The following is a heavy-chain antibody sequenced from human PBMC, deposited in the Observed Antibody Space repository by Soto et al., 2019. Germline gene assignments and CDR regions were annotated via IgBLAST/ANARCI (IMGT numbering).Heavy chain of an antibody. CDR1: GGSISSGGYY. V-gene: IGHV4-31*03. CDR2: IYYSGST. D-gene: IGHD3-22*01. CDR3: SRGATYYYDSSGYYPPYYFDY. Sequence: SETLSLTCTVSGGSISSGGYYWSWIRQHPGKGLEWIGYIYYSGSTYYNPSLKSRVTISVDTSKNQFSLKLSSVTAADTAVYYCSRGATYYYDSSGYYPPYYFDYWGQGTLVTSPQ. J-gene: IGHJ4*02.